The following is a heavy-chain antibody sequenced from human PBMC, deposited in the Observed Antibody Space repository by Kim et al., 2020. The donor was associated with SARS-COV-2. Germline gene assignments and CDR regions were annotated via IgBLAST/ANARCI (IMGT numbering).Heavy chain of an antibody. Sequence: SETLSLTCAVYGGSFSGYYWSWIRQPPGKGLEWIGEINHSGSTNYNPSLKSRVTISVDTSKNQFSLKLSSVTAADTAVYYCARGAGYSSGWYAYWGQGTL. CDR2: INHSGST. CDR3: ARGAGYSSGWYAY. V-gene: IGHV4-34*01. CDR1: GGSFSGYY. D-gene: IGHD6-19*01. J-gene: IGHJ4*02.